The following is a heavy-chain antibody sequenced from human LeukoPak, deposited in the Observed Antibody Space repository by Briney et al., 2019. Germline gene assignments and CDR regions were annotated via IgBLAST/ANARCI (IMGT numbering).Heavy chain of an antibody. Sequence: PGGSLRLSCAASGFTFSSYWMSWVRQAPGKGLEWVANIKQDGSEKYYVDSVKGRFTISRDNAKNTLYLEINSLRAEDTAVYYCARGIVDGSYRGWGQGTLVTVSS. CDR3: ARGIVDGSYRG. V-gene: IGHV3-7*01. CDR2: IKQDGSEK. D-gene: IGHD1-26*01. J-gene: IGHJ4*02. CDR1: GFTFSSYW.